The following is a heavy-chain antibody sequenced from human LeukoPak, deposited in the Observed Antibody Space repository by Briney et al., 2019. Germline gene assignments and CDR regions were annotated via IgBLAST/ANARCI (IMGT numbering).Heavy chain of an antibody. CDR3: TTMIVVVEAFDI. CDR1: GFTFSSNL. V-gene: IGHV3-74*01. CDR2: INTDGSST. D-gene: IGHD3-22*01. J-gene: IGHJ3*02. Sequence: GGSLRLSCAASGFTFSSNLMHWVRQAPGKGLVWVSRINTDGSSTTYADSVKGRFTISRDNAKNTLYLQMNSLRAEDSAVYYCTTMIVVVEAFDIWGQGTMVTVSS.